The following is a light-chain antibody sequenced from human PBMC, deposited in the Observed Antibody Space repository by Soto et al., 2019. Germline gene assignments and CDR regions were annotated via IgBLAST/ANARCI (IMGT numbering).Light chain of an antibody. CDR1: QSVSSSY. CDR2: GAS. Sequence: EIVLTQSPGTLSLSPGERATLSCRASQSVSSSYLAWYQQKPGQAPRLLIYGASSRATGIPDRFSGSGSGTDVALTISRREPEEFAVYYCQQYGRTFGGGTKVEIK. CDR3: QQYGRT. J-gene: IGKJ4*01. V-gene: IGKV3-20*01.